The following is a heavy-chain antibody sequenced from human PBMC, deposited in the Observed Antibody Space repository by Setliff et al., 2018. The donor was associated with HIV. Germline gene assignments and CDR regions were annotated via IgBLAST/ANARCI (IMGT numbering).Heavy chain of an antibody. CDR2: FNPNSDNT. V-gene: IGHV1-8*02. D-gene: IGHD4-17*01. J-gene: IGHJ4*02. CDR3: ARGYGKAPLDY. Sequence: ASVKVSCKASGYTFSTYEINWVRQAAGQGLEWMGWFNPNSDNTAYAQKFQGRITMTRNTSISTAYMELTSLTSDDTAVYYCARGYGKAPLDYWGQGTLVTVSS. CDR1: GYTFSTYE.